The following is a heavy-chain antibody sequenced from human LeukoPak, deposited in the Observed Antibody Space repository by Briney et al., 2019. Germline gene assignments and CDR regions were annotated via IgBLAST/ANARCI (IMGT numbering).Heavy chain of an antibody. Sequence: GGSLRLSCVASGFAFPTYAMMWVRQVPGKGLEWVSSIRVSDGARFYADSVKGRFTMSRDNPKNTLFLQMNSLRPEDTAVYYCAKAPRWEQLHSFDIWGQGTTVTVSS. CDR2: IRVSDGAR. CDR3: AKAPRWEQLHSFDI. D-gene: IGHD1/OR15-1a*01. CDR1: GFAFPTYA. V-gene: IGHV3-23*01. J-gene: IGHJ3*02.